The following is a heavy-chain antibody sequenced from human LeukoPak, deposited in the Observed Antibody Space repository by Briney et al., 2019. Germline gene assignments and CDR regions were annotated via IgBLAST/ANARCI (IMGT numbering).Heavy chain of an antibody. V-gene: IGHV1-69*04. D-gene: IGHD2-2*02. CDR1: GYTFTSYT. J-gene: IGHJ1*01. Sequence: SVKVSCKASGYTFTSYTISWVRQAPGQGLEWMGRIIPILGIANYAQKFQGRVTITADKSTSTAYMELSSLRSEDTAVYYCAREGNSDCSSTSCYTNFQHWGQGTLVTVSS. CDR2: IIPILGIA. CDR3: AREGNSDCSSTSCYTNFQH.